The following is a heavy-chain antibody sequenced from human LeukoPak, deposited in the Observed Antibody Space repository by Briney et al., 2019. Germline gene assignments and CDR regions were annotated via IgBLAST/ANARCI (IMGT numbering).Heavy chain of an antibody. CDR1: GFTFSSYA. CDR3: AKDLHGFGELFPYYFDY. CDR2: ISGSGGST. Sequence: PGGSLRLTCAASGFTFSSYAMSWVRQAPGKGLEWVSAISGSGGSTYYADSVKGRFTISRDNSKNTLYLQMNSLRAEDTAVYYCAKDLHGFGELFPYYFDYWGQGTLVTVSS. J-gene: IGHJ4*02. D-gene: IGHD3-10*01. V-gene: IGHV3-23*01.